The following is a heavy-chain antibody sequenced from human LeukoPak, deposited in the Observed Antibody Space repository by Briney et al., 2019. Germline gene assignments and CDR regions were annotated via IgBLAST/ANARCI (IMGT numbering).Heavy chain of an antibody. CDR3: ARDAYLSGWYLMDY. V-gene: IGHV3-7*01. CDR2: IDQDGSEK. CDR1: GFIFSSYG. D-gene: IGHD6-19*01. J-gene: IGHJ4*02. Sequence: PGGSLRLSCAASGFIFSSYGMHWVRQAPGKGLEWVANIDQDGSEKYYVDSVKGRFTISRDNAKNSLYLQMNSLRAEDTAVYYCARDAYLSGWYLMDYWGQGTLVTLSS.